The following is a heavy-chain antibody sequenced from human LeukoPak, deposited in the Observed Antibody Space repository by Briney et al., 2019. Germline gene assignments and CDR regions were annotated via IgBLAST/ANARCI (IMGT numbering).Heavy chain of an antibody. CDR2: IYYSGST. CDR1: GYSISSAYY. CDR3: ARVPGYGDFLFDY. D-gene: IGHD4-17*01. V-gene: IGHV4-61*01. Sequence: PSETLSLTCTVSGYSISSAYYWSWIRQPPGKGLEWIGYIYYSGSTNYNPSLKSRVTISVDTSKNQFSLKLSSVTAADTAVYYCARVPGYGDFLFDYWGQGTLVTVSS. J-gene: IGHJ4*02.